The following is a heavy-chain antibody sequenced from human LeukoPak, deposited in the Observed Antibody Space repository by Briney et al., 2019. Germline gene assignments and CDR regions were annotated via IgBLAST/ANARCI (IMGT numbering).Heavy chain of an antibody. CDR3: LRDLNWSLDQ. V-gene: IGHV3-33*01. CDR2: IWSDGSNK. D-gene: IGHD1-20*01. CDR1: GFTFSSYA. J-gene: IGHJ4*02. Sequence: GGSLRLSCAASGFTFSSYAMHWVRQAPGKGLEWVAVIWSDGSNKYYADSVKGRFTFSRDNSKNTLFLQMNSLRAEDTAVYYCLRDLNWSLDQWGQGTLVTVSS.